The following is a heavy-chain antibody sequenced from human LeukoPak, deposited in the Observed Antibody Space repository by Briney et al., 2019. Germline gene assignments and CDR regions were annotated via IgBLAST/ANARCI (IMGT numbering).Heavy chain of an antibody. CDR2: ISSSGRTI. CDR3: ARPTGDLPYDYFDY. J-gene: IGHJ4*02. CDR1: GFTFNNYQ. V-gene: IGHV3-48*03. D-gene: IGHD7-27*01. Sequence: GGSLRLSCAASGFTFNNYQMNWVRQAPGKGLECISYISSSGRTIYYADSLKGRFTVSRDNAKNSLYLRMNNLRAEDTAVYYCARPTGDLPYDYFDYWGQGTLVTVSS.